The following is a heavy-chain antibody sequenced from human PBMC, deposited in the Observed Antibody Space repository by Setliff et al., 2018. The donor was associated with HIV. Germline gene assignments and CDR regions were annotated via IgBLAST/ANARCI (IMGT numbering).Heavy chain of an antibody. Sequence: ASVKVSCKASGYTFTGYYMHWVRQAPGQGLEWMGWINPNSGGTNYAQKFQGRVTMTRDTSISTAYMELSRLRSDDTAVYYCARDLGQLVQSFYYWGQGTLVTVSS. J-gene: IGHJ4*02. D-gene: IGHD6-6*01. CDR2: INPNSGGT. V-gene: IGHV1-2*02. CDR1: GYTFTGYY. CDR3: ARDLGQLVQSFYY.